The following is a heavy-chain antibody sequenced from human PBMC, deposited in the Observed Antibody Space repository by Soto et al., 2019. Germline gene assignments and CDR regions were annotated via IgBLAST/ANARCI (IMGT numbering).Heavy chain of an antibody. Sequence: PGRSMRRSCTASGFTCGDYSMSWFRQAPGNGLEWVGFIRSKAYGGTTEYAASVKGRFTISRDDSKSIAYLQMNSLKTEDTAVYYCRYCSSTSCYRAQDYYYYGMDVWGQGTTVTVSS. CDR1: GFTCGDYS. J-gene: IGHJ6*02. CDR2: IRSKAYGGTT. D-gene: IGHD2-2*02. CDR3: RYCSSTSCYRAQDYYYYGMDV. V-gene: IGHV3-49*03.